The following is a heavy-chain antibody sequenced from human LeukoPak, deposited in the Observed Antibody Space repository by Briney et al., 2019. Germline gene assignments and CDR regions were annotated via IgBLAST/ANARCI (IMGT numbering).Heavy chain of an antibody. Sequence: PSDTLSLTCTVSGGSISSSSYYWGWIRQPPGKGLEWIGSIYYSGSTYYNPSLKSRVTISVDTSKNQFSLKLSSVTAADTAVYYCARSPISMIVVVIRDFDYWGQGTLVTVSS. CDR3: ARSPISMIVVVIRDFDY. CDR1: GGSISSSSYY. CDR2: IYYSGST. J-gene: IGHJ4*02. D-gene: IGHD3-22*01. V-gene: IGHV4-39*01.